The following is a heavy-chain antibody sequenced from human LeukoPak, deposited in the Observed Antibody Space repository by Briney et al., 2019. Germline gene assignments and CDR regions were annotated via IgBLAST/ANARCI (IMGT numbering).Heavy chain of an antibody. J-gene: IGHJ6*03. CDR1: GFTFDDYG. CDR3: ARDLRGSRVYYYYYYMDV. CDR2: INWNGGST. D-gene: IGHD3-10*01. V-gene: IGHV3-20*04. Sequence: GGSLRLSCAASGFTFDDYGMSWVRQAPGKGLEWVSGINWNGGSTGYADSVKGRFTISRDNAKNSLYLQMNSLRAEDTALYYCARDLRGSRVYYYYYYMDVWGKGTTVTVSS.